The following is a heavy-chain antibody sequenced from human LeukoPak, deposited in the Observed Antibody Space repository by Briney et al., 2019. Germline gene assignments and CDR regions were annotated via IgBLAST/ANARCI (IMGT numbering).Heavy chain of an antibody. CDR2: ISAYNGNT. D-gene: IGHD1-26*01. CDR3: ARSGTSGSARTRFDP. V-gene: IGHV1-18*01. Sequence: WASVKVSCKASGYTFTSYGISWVRQAPGQGLEWMGSISAYNGNTNYAQRLQGRVTMTTDTSTSTAYMELRSLRSDDTAVYYCARSGTSGSARTRFDPWGQGTLVTVSS. J-gene: IGHJ5*02. CDR1: GYTFTSYG.